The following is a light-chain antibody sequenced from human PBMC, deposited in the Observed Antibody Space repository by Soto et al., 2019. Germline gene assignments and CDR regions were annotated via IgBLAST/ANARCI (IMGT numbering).Light chain of an antibody. CDR3: QQYENLPT. CDR1: QNINNY. V-gene: IGKV1-33*01. J-gene: IGKJ5*01. Sequence: DIQMTQSPSSLSASVGDRVTITCQASQNINNYLNWYQQKPGRAPKLLLYDASNLEAVVPSRFRGSGSGTDFPFTISRLQPEDIATYYCQQYENLPTFGQGTRLEIK. CDR2: DAS.